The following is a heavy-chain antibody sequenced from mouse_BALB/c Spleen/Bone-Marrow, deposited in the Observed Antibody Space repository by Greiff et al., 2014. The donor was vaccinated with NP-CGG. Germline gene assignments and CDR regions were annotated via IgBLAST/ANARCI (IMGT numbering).Heavy chain of an antibody. J-gene: IGHJ3*01. CDR1: GFNIKDTF. D-gene: IGHD2-3*01. Sequence: VQLQQSGADLVKPGASVKLSRTTSGFNIKDTFMHWVKQRPEQGLEWIGRIDPASGNTKYDPKFQGKATITADTSSNKVSLQLSGLTSEDTAVYYCAHDAPFTYWGQGTLATVSA. CDR2: IDPASGNT. V-gene: IGHV14-3*02. CDR3: AHDAPFTY.